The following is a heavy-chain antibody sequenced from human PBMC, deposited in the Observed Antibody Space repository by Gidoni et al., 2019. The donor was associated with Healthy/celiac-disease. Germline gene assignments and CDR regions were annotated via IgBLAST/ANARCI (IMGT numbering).Heavy chain of an antibody. D-gene: IGHD4-17*01. J-gene: IGHJ5*02. CDR1: GVSISSGTYY. CDR2: IYTSGST. V-gene: IGHV4-61*02. CDR3: ASTSHLYGDYHWFDP. Sequence: QVQLQASGPGLLQPSPTLSLTCTVSGVSISSGTYYWRWIRQPAGKGLEWIGRIYTSGSTNCNPSLKSRVTMSVDTSKNHFSLKLSSATAADTAVYYCASTSHLYGDYHWFDPWGQGTLVTVSS.